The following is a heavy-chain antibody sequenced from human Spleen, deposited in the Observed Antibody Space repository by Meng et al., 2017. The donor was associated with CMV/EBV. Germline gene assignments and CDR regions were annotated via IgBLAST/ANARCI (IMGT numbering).Heavy chain of an antibody. J-gene: IGHJ4*02. CDR1: GFTFSTYS. Sequence: GESLKISCAASGFTFSTYSMNWVRQAPGKGLEWVSSISGSSSYIYYADSMKGRFTISRDNAKNSLYLQMNSLRAEDTAVYYCAREGTPLYYDFWSGYWNYFDYWGQGTLVTVSS. D-gene: IGHD3-3*01. CDR2: ISGSSSYI. CDR3: AREGTPLYYDFWSGYWNYFDY. V-gene: IGHV3-21*01.